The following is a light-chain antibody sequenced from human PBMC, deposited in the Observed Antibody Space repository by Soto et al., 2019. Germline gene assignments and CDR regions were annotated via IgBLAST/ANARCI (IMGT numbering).Light chain of an antibody. J-gene: IGKJ2*01. V-gene: IGKV3-20*01. CDR3: QQYITLPHT. Sequence: ENVLTQSPGTLSLSLGERATLSCRASQSVTNNFFAWYQQKPGQAPRLLIYGISSRATGIPDRFSGSGSGTDFTLTISRLEPEDFVVYYCQQYITLPHTFGQGTKLEVK. CDR2: GIS. CDR1: QSVTNNF.